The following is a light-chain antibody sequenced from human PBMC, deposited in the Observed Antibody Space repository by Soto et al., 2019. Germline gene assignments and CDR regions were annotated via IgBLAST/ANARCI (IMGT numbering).Light chain of an antibody. J-gene: IGKJ4*02. CDR3: EQYNNWALT. V-gene: IGKV3-15*01. Sequence: EIIMTQSQATLSMSPGERATLSCRASQSVNNNLAWYQQKPGQPPRILIHGASTRATDVPLRFSGGGSGTEFTLTISSLQSGDFAVYSCEQYNNWALTFGGGTKVEIK. CDR2: GAS. CDR1: QSVNNN.